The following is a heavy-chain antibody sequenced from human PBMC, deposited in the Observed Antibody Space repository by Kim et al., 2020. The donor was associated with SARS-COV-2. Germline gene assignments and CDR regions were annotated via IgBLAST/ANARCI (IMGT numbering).Heavy chain of an antibody. CDR2: IKEDGSEK. V-gene: IGHV3-7*04. CDR1: GFTFSSYW. Sequence: GGSLRLSCAASGFTFSSYWMNWVRQAPGKGLEWVANIKEDGSEKYYADSVKGRFTISRDNAKNSLYLQINSLRAEDTAVYYCAGGYSYGSIDYWGQGTLVTVSS. D-gene: IGHD5-18*01. J-gene: IGHJ4*02. CDR3: AGGYSYGSIDY.